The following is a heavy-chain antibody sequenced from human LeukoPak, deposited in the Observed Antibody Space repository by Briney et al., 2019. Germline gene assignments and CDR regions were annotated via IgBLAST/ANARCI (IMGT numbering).Heavy chain of an antibody. CDR3: ARRGKVDSSPYFDY. Sequence: GASVKVSCKASGYTFTGYYMHWVRQAPGQGLEWMGWISAYNSNTNYAQKLQGRVAMTTDTSTSTAYMELRSLRSDDTAVYYCARRGKVDSSPYFDYWGQGTLVTVSS. CDR2: ISAYNSNT. V-gene: IGHV1-18*04. J-gene: IGHJ4*02. CDR1: GYTFTGYY. D-gene: IGHD3-22*01.